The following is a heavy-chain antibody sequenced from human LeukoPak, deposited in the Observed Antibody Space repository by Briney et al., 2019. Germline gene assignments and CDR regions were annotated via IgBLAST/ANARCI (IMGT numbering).Heavy chain of an antibody. CDR2: INNSGSA. V-gene: IGHV4-59*01. Sequence: PSETLSLTCTVSGVSISSCCWSWIRQPPGKGLEWIGYINNSGSANYSPSLMRRVTMSVDTSKNQLSLSLTSVTAADTAVYYCARYDGGSGPFDYWGQGTLVTVSS. J-gene: IGHJ4*02. CDR1: GVSISSCC. D-gene: IGHD3-10*01. CDR3: ARYDGGSGPFDY.